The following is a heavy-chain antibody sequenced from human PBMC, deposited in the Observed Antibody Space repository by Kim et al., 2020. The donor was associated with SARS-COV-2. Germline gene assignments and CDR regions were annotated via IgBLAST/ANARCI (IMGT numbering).Heavy chain of an antibody. CDR3: AALWDTTMASSDYYYYGMDV. V-gene: IGHV4-39*01. CDR1: GGSISSSSYY. J-gene: IGHJ6*02. CDR2: IYYTGST. Sequence: SETLSLTCIVSGGSISSSSYYWGWIRQPPGKGLEWIGSIYYTGSTYYNPSLKSRVTMSIDTSKNQFSLKLSSVTAADTAVYYCAALWDTTMASSDYYYYGMDVWGQGTTVAVSS. D-gene: IGHD5-18*01.